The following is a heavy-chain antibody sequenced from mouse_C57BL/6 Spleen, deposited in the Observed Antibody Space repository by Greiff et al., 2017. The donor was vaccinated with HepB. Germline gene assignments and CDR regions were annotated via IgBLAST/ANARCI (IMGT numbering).Heavy chain of an antibody. CDR3: ATQEPYYFDY. CDR2: IYPSDSYT. V-gene: IGHV1-50*01. J-gene: IGHJ2*01. Sequence: QVQLQQPGAELVKPGASVKLSCKASGYTFTSYWMQWVKQRPGQGLEWIGQIYPSDSYTNYNQKFKGKATLTVDTSSSTAYMKLNSLTSEDSAVYNGATQEPYYFDYWGQGTTLTVSS. CDR1: GYTFTSYW.